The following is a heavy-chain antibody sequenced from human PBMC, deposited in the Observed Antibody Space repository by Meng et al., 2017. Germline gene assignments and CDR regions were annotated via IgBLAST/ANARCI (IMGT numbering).Heavy chain of an antibody. Sequence: GESLKISCAASGFTFDDYAMHWVRQAPGKGLEWVSLISWDGGSTYHADSVKGRFTISRDNSKNSLYLQMNSLRAEDTALYYCAKDGYGDYYGMDVWGQGTTVTVSS. CDR1: GFTFDDYA. V-gene: IGHV3-43D*03. J-gene: IGHJ6*02. D-gene: IGHD4-17*01. CDR2: ISWDGGST. CDR3: AKDGYGDYYGMDV.